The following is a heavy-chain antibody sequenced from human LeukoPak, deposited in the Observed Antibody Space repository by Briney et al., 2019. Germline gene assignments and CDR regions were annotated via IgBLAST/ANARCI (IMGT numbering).Heavy chain of an antibody. Sequence: SETLSLTCTVSGGSISSSSYYWGWIRQPPGKGLEWIGEINHSGSTNYNPALKSRVTISVDTSKNQFSLKLSSVTAADTAVYYCARGSYDFWSGYYQFDYWGQGTLVTVSS. J-gene: IGHJ4*02. V-gene: IGHV4-39*07. CDR3: ARGSYDFWSGYYQFDY. CDR2: INHSGST. CDR1: GGSISSSSYY. D-gene: IGHD3-3*01.